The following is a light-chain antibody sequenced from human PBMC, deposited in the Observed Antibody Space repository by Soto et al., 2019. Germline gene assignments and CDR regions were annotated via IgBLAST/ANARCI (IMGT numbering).Light chain of an antibody. Sequence: EILMTQSPATVSVSPWERATLSCRASQSVSSDLAWYQHRPGQAPRLLIYGASTRATGIPDRFSGSGSGTEFTLTISSLQSEDLAVYYCQQYSNRRTFGQGTKVDIK. V-gene: IGKV3-15*01. CDR1: QSVSSD. CDR3: QQYSNRRT. CDR2: GAS. J-gene: IGKJ1*01.